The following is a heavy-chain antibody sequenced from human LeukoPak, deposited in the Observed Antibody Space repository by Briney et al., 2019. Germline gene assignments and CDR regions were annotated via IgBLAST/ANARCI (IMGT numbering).Heavy chain of an antibody. CDR3: ARLWLGVVRGAIDY. J-gene: IGHJ4*02. CDR1: GGSISSYY. CDR2: IYYSGST. V-gene: IGHV4-59*08. Sequence: SETLSLTCTVSGGSISSYYWSWIRQPPGKGLEWIGYIYYSGSTNYNPSLKSRVTISVDTSKNQFSLKLSSVTAADTAVYYCARLWLGVVRGAIDYWGQGTLVTVSS. D-gene: IGHD3-10*01.